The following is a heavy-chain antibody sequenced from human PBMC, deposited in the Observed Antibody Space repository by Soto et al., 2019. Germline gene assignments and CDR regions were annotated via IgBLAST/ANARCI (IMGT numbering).Heavy chain of an antibody. CDR1: GGTFSSYA. V-gene: IGHV1-69*13. J-gene: IGHJ4*02. CDR3: ARVRGAPGGDFFDY. D-gene: IGHD2-21*01. Sequence: SVKVSCKASGGTFSSYAISWVRQAPGQGLEWMGGIIPISGTANYAQKFQGRVTITEDESTSTAYMELSSLISEETAVYYCARVRGAPGGDFFDYWGRGTLVTVS. CDR2: IIPISGTA.